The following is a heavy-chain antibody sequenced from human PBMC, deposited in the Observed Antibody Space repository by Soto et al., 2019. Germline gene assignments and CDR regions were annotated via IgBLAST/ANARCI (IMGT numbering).Heavy chain of an antibody. Sequence: QVQLQESGPGLVKPSETLSLNCTVSGGSISGYFWSWTRQPPGKGLEWIGYISYSGSTNYNPSLKSRVTMSVDTSKNQFSLELSSVTAADTAVYYCARESSLNLFDYWGQGTLVTVS. V-gene: IGHV4-59*01. CDR2: ISYSGST. CDR3: ARESSLNLFDY. J-gene: IGHJ4*02. CDR1: GGSISGYF.